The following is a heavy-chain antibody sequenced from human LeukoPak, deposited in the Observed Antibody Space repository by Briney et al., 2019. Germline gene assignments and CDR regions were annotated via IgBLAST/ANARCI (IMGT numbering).Heavy chain of an antibody. D-gene: IGHD5-18*01. Sequence: GGSLRLSCAASGFTFSSYAMSWVRQAPGKGLEWVSAISGSGGSTYYADSVKGRFTISRDNSKNTLYLQMNSLRAEDTAVYYCAKSEDSYGLYCYYGMDVWGQGTTVTVSS. V-gene: IGHV3-23*01. CDR1: GFTFSSYA. J-gene: IGHJ6*02. CDR3: AKSEDSYGLYCYYGMDV. CDR2: ISGSGGST.